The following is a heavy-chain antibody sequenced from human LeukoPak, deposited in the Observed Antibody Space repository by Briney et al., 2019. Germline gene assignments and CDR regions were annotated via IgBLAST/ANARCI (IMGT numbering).Heavy chain of an antibody. CDR1: GYTFTGYY. V-gene: IGHV1-2*02. D-gene: IGHD6-19*01. J-gene: IGHJ5*02. Sequence: ASVKVSCKASGYTFTGYYLHWVRQAPGQGLEWMGWINPSSGGTNYAQKFQGRVTMTRDTSITTAYMELSRLRSDDTAVYYCAKNLGAVAATNWFDPWGQGTLVTVSS. CDR2: INPSSGGT. CDR3: AKNLGAVAATNWFDP.